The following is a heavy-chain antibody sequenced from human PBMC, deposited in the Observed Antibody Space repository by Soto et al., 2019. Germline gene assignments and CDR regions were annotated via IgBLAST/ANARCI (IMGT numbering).Heavy chain of an antibody. D-gene: IGHD5-12*01. Sequence: PSETLSLTCAVYGGSFSGYYWSWIRQPPGKGLEWIGEINHSGSTNYNPSLKSRVTISVDTSKNQFSLKLSSVTAADTAVYYCARGLTDSGYDRYGMDVWGQGTTVTVSS. CDR2: INHSGST. J-gene: IGHJ6*02. CDR1: GGSFSGYY. CDR3: ARGLTDSGYDRYGMDV. V-gene: IGHV4-34*01.